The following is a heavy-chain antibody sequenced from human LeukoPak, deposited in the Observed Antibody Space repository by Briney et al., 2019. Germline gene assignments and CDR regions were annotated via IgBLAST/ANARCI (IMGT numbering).Heavy chain of an antibody. J-gene: IGHJ5*02. CDR1: GFTFSSYA. CDR2: ISGSGGST. V-gene: IGHV3-23*01. CDR3: ANQKVGATTWFDP. D-gene: IGHD1-26*01. Sequence: GGSLRLSCAASGFTFSSYAMSWVRQAPGKGLEWVSAISGSGGSTYYAVSVKGRFTISRDNSKNTLYLQMNSLRAEDTAVYYCANQKVGATTWFDPWGQGTLVTVSS.